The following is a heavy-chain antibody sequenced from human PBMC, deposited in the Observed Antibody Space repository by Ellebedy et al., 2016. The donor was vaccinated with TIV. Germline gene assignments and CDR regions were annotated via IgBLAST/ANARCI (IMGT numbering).Heavy chain of an antibody. J-gene: IGHJ4*02. V-gene: IGHV4-38-2*02. CDR1: GYSISSGYY. D-gene: IGHD1-1*01. CDR3: ARHHTVERGAIDY. CDR2: IYYSGST. Sequence: MPSETLSLTCSVSGYSISSGYYWGWIRQPPGKGLEWIGSIYYSGSTYYYPSLKSRVTMSIDTSTNRFSLKLSSVTAADTAVYYCARHHTVERGAIDYWGQGTLVTVSS.